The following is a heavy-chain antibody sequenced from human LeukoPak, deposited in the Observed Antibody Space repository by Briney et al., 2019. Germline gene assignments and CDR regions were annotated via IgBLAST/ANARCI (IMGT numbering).Heavy chain of an antibody. CDR3: ARDGGIVGATHLDY. J-gene: IGHJ4*02. CDR1: GYTFINYG. Sequence: ASVKVSCKASGYTFINYGISWVRQAPGQGLEWMGWINTNTGNPTYAQGFTGRFVFSLDTSVSTAYLQISSLKAEDTAVYYCARDGGIVGATHLDYWGQGTLVTVSS. CDR2: INTNTGNP. V-gene: IGHV7-4-1*02. D-gene: IGHD1-26*01.